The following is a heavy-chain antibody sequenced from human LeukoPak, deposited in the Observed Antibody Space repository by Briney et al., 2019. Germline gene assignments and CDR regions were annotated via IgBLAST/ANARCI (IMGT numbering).Heavy chain of an antibody. V-gene: IGHV4-59*12. CDR2: LYYGGST. Sequence: PSETLSLTCSVSGGSFSSFYWSWIRQPPGKGLEWIGYLYYGGSTNYNPSLRTRVTMSVDTSKNHFSLKLSSVTAADTAVYYCARVTHYYDSSGYYSLRSWYFDLWGRGTLVTVSS. CDR3: ARVTHYYDSSGYYSLRSWYFDL. D-gene: IGHD3-22*01. J-gene: IGHJ2*01. CDR1: GGSFSSFY.